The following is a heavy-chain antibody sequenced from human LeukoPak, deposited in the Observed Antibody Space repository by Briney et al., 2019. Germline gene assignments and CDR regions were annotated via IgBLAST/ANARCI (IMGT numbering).Heavy chain of an antibody. CDR2: IKQDGSEK. CDR3: ARHDYGDYSYYFDY. D-gene: IGHD4-17*01. V-gene: IGHV3-7*01. J-gene: IGHJ4*02. CDR1: GFTFSSYW. Sequence: GSLRLSCAASGFTFSSYWMSWVRQAPGKGLEWVANIKQDGSEKYYVDSVKGRFTISRDNAKNSLYLQMNSLRAEDTAVYYCARHDYGDYSYYFDYWGQGTLVTVSS.